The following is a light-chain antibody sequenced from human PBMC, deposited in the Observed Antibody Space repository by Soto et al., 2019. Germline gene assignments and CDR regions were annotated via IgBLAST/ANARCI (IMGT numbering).Light chain of an antibody. Sequence: QSVLPQPPAVSAAPGQMVTTSCSGTSSNIGSTYVSWYQHLPGTAPKLLIYDNNKRPSGIPARFSGSKSGTSATLGITGLQTGDEADYYCAAWDTSLHALILGGGTKLTVL. J-gene: IGLJ2*01. CDR3: AAWDTSLHALI. CDR1: SSNIGSTY. V-gene: IGLV1-51*01. CDR2: DNN.